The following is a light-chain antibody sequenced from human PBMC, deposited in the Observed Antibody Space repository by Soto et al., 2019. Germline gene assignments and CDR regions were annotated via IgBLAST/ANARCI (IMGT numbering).Light chain of an antibody. J-gene: IGKJ4*01. Sequence: EIVLTQSPGTLSLSPGESATLSCRASQSVNSNYLAWYQQKPSQAPRLLIYDASNRATGIPARFSGSGSGTDFTLTISSLEPEDFAVYYCQQRSNWPPTFGGGTKVDIK. CDR1: QSVNSNY. CDR3: QQRSNWPPT. V-gene: IGKV3-11*01. CDR2: DAS.